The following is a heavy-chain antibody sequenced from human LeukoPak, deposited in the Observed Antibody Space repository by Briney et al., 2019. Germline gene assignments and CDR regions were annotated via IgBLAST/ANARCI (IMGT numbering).Heavy chain of an antibody. CDR3: ALANSGSYPD. CDR2: ISGSGGST. CDR1: GFTFSSYA. J-gene: IGHJ4*02. D-gene: IGHD3-10*01. Sequence: PGGSLRLSCAASGFTFSSYAMTWVRQAPGKGLEWVSAISGSGGSTYYADSVKGRFTVFRDNSKNTLYLQMNSLRVEDTAVYYCALANSGSYPDWGQGTLVPVSS. V-gene: IGHV3-23*01.